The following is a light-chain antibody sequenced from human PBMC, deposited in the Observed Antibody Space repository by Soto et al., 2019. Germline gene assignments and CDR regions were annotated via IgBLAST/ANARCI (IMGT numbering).Light chain of an antibody. Sequence: DLQMTQSPSSLSASVGDRVTLTCRASQGITDYLNWYQHKPGGVPKLLIYAASRLQSGVPSRFSGSGSGTEFTLTISSLQPEDFATYYCLQSYIPPWTFGQGTKVEIQ. CDR1: QGITDY. J-gene: IGKJ1*01. V-gene: IGKV1-39*01. CDR3: LQSYIPPWT. CDR2: AAS.